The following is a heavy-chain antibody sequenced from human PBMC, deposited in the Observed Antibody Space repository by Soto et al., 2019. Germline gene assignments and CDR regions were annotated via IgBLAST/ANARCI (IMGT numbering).Heavy chain of an antibody. D-gene: IGHD5-18*01. Sequence: QVQLQESGPGLVKPSQTLSLTCTVSGGSISSGGYYWSWIRQHPGKGLEWIGYIYDSGSTYYNPCLRRRFTLSVDPAKNHFSRKLSSVPAADTAVYYCASGAARVPYSWGQGTLVTVSS. CDR1: GGSISSGGYY. J-gene: IGHJ4*02. CDR3: ASGAARVPYS. V-gene: IGHV4-31*03. CDR2: IYDSGST.